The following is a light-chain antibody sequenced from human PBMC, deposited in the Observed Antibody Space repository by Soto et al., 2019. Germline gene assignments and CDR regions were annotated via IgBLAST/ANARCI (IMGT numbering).Light chain of an antibody. CDR2: WAS. V-gene: IGKV4-1*01. J-gene: IGKJ1*01. CDR3: QQYHRYST. CDR1: QRVLYSSNNKNY. Sequence: DIVMTQSPDSLAVSLGERATINCKSSQRVLYSSNNKNYLAWYQQKPGQPPKLLIYWASTRESGVPDRFSGSGSGTEFTLTISSLESDDFATYYCQQYHRYSTFGQGTKVDIK.